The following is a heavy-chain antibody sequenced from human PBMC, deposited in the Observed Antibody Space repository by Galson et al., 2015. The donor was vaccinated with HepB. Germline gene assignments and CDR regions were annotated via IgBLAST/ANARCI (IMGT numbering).Heavy chain of an antibody. Sequence: SETLSLTCTVSVGSLSNYYWSWIRQPPGKGLEWIGYISDSGSTKYNPSLKSRVTISIDTPKNQFSLKLSPVTAADTAVYYCARETMYSRGWPVGGMDDWGQGTTVTVSS. D-gene: IGHD6-19*01. CDR1: VGSLSNYY. CDR2: ISDSGST. V-gene: IGHV4-59*01. CDR3: ARETMYSRGWPVGGMDD. J-gene: IGHJ6*02.